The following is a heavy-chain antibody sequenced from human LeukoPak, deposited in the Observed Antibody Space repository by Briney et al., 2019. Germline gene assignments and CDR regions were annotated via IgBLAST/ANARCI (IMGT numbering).Heavy chain of an antibody. CDR1: GFHFSSHW. V-gene: IGHV3-74*01. D-gene: IGHD3-22*01. J-gene: IGHJ4*02. CDR3: VRASGTDSSGYVEIDF. CDR2: INSDGSHT. Sequence: GGSLRLSCAASGFHFSSHWMHWVRQPPGKRLVWVSRINSDGSHTTYANSMKGRFTISKDNAKNTLYLQMNSLRAEDTSVYYCVRASGTDSSGYVEIDFWGQGTLVTVSS.